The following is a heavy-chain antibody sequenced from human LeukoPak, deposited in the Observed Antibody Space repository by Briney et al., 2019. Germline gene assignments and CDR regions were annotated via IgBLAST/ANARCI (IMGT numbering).Heavy chain of an antibody. D-gene: IGHD3-16*01. J-gene: IGHJ6*03. CDR1: GFTFDDYA. CDR3: AKGGGGRLIYYYYMDV. CDR2: ITWNSDNI. Sequence: PGRSLRLSCAASGFTFDDYAMHWVRQAPGKGLEWVSGITWNSDNIEYADSVKGRFTISRDNAKNSLYLQMNSLRAGDMALYYCAKGGGGRLIYYYYMDVWGKGTTVTVSS. V-gene: IGHV3-9*03.